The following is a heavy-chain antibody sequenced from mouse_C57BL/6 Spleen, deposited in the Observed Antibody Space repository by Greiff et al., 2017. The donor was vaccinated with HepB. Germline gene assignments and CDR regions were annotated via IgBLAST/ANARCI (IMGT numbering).Heavy chain of an antibody. V-gene: IGHV1-18*01. CDR3: ARPHYSYYEAWFAY. D-gene: IGHD2-12*01. J-gene: IGHJ3*01. CDR2: INPNNGGT. Sequence: EVQLQQSGPELVKPGASVKIPCKASGYTFTDYNMDWVKQSHGKSLEWIGDINPNNGGTNYNQKFKGKATLTVDKSSSTAYMELRSLTSEDTAVYYCARPHYSYYEAWFAYWGQGTLVTVSA. CDR1: GYTFTDYN.